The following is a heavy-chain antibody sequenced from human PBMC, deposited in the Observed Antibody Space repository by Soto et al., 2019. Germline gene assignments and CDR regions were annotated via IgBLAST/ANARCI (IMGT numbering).Heavy chain of an antibody. CDR1: GFTVSSNY. D-gene: IGHD2-15*01. J-gene: IGHJ4*02. CDR3: ARASERIPYFDY. CDR2: IYSGGST. Sequence: GGSLRLSCAASGFTVSSNYMSWVRQAPGKGLEWVSVIYSGGSTYYADSVKGRFTISRDNSKNTLYLQMNSLRAEDTSVYYCARASERIPYFDYWGQGTLVTVSS. V-gene: IGHV3-53*01.